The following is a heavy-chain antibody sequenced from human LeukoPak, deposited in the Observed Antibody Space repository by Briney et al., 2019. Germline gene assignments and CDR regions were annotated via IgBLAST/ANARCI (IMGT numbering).Heavy chain of an antibody. CDR3: ARGGPMGGVVNAFYN. J-gene: IGHJ3*02. V-gene: IGHV1-18*01. CDR1: GYTFTSYG. CDR2: ISAYNGNT. D-gene: IGHD2-15*01. Sequence: EASVKVSCKASGYTFTSYGISWVRQAPGQGLEWMGWISAYNGNTNYAQKLQGRVTMTTDTSTSTAYMELRSLRSDDTAVYYCARGGPMGGVVNAFYNWGQRTMVNVSS.